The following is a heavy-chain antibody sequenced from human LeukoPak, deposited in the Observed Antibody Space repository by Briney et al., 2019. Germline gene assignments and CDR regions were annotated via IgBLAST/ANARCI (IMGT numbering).Heavy chain of an antibody. CDR3: ARPHSSSWYEFDY. V-gene: IGHV4-59*08. CDR2: IYYSGST. CDR1: GGSMSSYY. D-gene: IGHD6-13*01. Sequence: PSETLSLTCTVSGGSMSSYYWSWIRQPPGKGLEWIGYIYYSGSTNYNPSLKSRVTISVDTSKNQFSLKLGSVTAADTAVYYCARPHSSSWYEFDYWGQGTLVTVSS. J-gene: IGHJ4*02.